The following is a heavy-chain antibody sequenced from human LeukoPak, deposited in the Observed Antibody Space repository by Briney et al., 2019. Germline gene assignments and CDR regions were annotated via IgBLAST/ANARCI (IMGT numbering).Heavy chain of an antibody. D-gene: IGHD4-17*01. CDR1: GFTFSSYA. CDR3: AKPQTTVTTYQYFDY. Sequence: GGSLRLSCAASGFTFSSYAMSWVRQAPGKGLEWVSAISASGGSTYYAESVKGRFTGSRDNSKNTLYLQINSLRAEDTAVYYCAKPQTTVTTYQYFDYWGQGTLVTVSS. V-gene: IGHV3-23*01. CDR2: ISASGGST. J-gene: IGHJ4*02.